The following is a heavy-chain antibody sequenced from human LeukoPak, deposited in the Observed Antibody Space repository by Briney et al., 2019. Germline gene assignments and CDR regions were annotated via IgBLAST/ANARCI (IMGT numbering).Heavy chain of an antibody. D-gene: IGHD2-2*01. Sequence: SETLSLTCTVSGGSISSGGYYWSWIRQHPGRGLEWIGYIYYSGSTYYNPSLKSRVTISVDTSKNQFSLKLSSVTAADTAVYYCVIRLSAAAPFDIWGQGTMVTVSS. CDR1: GGSISSGGYY. CDR2: IYYSGST. V-gene: IGHV4-31*03. J-gene: IGHJ3*02. CDR3: VIRLSAAAPFDI.